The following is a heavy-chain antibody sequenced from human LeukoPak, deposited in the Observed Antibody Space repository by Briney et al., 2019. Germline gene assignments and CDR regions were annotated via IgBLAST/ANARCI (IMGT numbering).Heavy chain of an antibody. CDR3: ARDSSGYYTRYFDY. J-gene: IGHJ4*02. CDR1: GFTFSTYT. D-gene: IGHD3-3*01. CDR2: IGSSGGGI. V-gene: IGHV3-23*01. Sequence: GGSLRLSCAASGFTFSTYTMYWVRHPPGKRLEWVSIIGSSGGGIHYADSVKGRFTISRDNSKNTLYLQMNSLRAEDTAVYYCARDSSGYYTRYFDYWGQGTLVTVSS.